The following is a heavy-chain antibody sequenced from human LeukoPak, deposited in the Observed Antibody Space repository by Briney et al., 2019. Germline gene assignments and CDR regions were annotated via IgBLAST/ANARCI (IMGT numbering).Heavy chain of an antibody. CDR3: ARGTRYYYDSSGDAFDI. D-gene: IGHD3-22*01. CDR1: GGSISSSSYY. V-gene: IGHV4-39*07. CDR2: IYYSGST. Sequence: SETLSLTCTVSGGSISSSSYYWGWIRQPPGKGLEWIGSIYYSGSTYYNPSLKSRVTISVDTSKNQFSLKLSSVTAADTAVYYCARGTRYYYDSSGDAFDIWGQGTMVTVSS. J-gene: IGHJ3*02.